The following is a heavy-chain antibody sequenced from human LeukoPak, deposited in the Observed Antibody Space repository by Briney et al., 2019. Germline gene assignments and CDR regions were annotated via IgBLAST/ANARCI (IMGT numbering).Heavy chain of an antibody. J-gene: IGHJ4*02. CDR3: AKGSYYDSSGSFYFDY. CDR1: GFTFGSCW. CDR2: ISGSGDNT. Sequence: GGSLRLSCAASGFTFGSCWMNWVRQTPGKGLEWVSGISGSGDNTYYADSVKGRFTISRGNSKNTLYVQVNSLGTEDTAAYYCAKGSYYDSSGSFYFDYWGQGTLVTVSS. V-gene: IGHV3-23*01. D-gene: IGHD3-22*01.